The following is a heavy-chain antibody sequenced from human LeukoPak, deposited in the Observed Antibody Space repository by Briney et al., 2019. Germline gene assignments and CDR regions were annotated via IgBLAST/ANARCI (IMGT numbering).Heavy chain of an antibody. Sequence: ASVKVSCKASGYTFIDYYIHWVRQAPGQGLEWMGWVGPNTGGTYYAQTFQGRVTMTSAASISTVYMELTSLTYDVTAVYYCARGSRFHPQNWFDPWGQGTLITVSS. CDR3: ARGSRFHPQNWFDP. CDR1: GYTFIDYY. V-gene: IGHV1-2*02. D-gene: IGHD3-10*01. CDR2: VGPNTGGT. J-gene: IGHJ5*02.